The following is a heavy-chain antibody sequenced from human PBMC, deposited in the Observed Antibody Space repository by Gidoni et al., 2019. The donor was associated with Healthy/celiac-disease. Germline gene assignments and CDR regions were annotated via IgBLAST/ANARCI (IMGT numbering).Heavy chain of an antibody. CDR1: GGTFSSYA. CDR2: IIPIFGTA. Sequence: QVQLVQSGAAVKKPGSSVKVSCKASGGTFSSYAIRWVRQAPGQGLEWMGGIIPIFGTANYAQKFQGRVTITADESTSTAYRELSSLRSEDTAVYYCAAGPVNEYHFNWFDPWGQGTLVTVSS. D-gene: IGHD4-17*01. CDR3: AAGPVNEYHFNWFDP. V-gene: IGHV1-69*01. J-gene: IGHJ5*02.